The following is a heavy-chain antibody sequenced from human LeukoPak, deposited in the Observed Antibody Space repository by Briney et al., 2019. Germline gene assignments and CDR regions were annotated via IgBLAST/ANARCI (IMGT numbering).Heavy chain of an antibody. CDR2: ISSSSSYI. CDR1: GFTFSSYS. V-gene: IGHV3-21*01. J-gene: IGHJ1*01. Sequence: PGGSLRLSCAASGFTFSSYSMNWVRQAPGKGLEWVSSISSSSSYIYYADSVKGRFTISRDNAKNSLYLQMNSLRAEDAAVYYCARAPPNYYYDSSAEYFQHWGQGTLVTVSS. D-gene: IGHD3-22*01. CDR3: ARAPPNYYYDSSAEYFQH.